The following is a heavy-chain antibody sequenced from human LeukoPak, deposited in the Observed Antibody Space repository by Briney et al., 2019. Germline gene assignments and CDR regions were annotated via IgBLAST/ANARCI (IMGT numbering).Heavy chain of an antibody. V-gene: IGHV4-34*01. J-gene: IGHJ6*02. D-gene: IGHD4-17*01. CDR2: INHSGST. CDR3: APPVTTNGMDV. Sequence: PSETLSLTCTVYGGSFSGYYWSWIRQPPGKGLEWIGEINHSGSTNYNPSLKSRVTISVDTSKNQFSLKLSSVTAADTAVYYCAPPVTTNGMDVWGQGTTVTVSS. CDR1: GGSFSGYY.